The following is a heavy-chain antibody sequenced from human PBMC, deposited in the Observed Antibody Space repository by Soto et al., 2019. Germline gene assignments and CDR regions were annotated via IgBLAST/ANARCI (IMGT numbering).Heavy chain of an antibody. V-gene: IGHV3-23*01. Sequence: PGGSLRLSCAASGFTFSSYAMSWVRQAPGKGLEWVSAISGTGGTTYYADSVKGRFTLSRDNSKNTLYLQMNSLRAEDTAVYYCAKDNPDSYRITMVRGKRTQHEWGSSFDYWGQGTLVTVSS. J-gene: IGHJ4*02. CDR1: GFTFSSYA. CDR2: ISGTGGTT. CDR3: AKDNPDSYRITMVRGKRTQHEWGSSFDY. D-gene: IGHD3-10*01.